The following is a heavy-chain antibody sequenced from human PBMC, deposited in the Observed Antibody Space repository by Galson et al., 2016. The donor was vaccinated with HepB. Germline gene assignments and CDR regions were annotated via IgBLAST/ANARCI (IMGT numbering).Heavy chain of an antibody. D-gene: IGHD1-20*01. V-gene: IGHV3-7*03. Sequence: SLRLSCAASGFTFSSYWMTWVRQAPGKGLEWVANINQDGSEKSYVDSVRGRFTISRDNAKRSLFLQVNSLRAEDTALYYCAKTITGTSWRRLNYLDSWGQGTLVTVSS. J-gene: IGHJ4*02. CDR1: GFTFSSYW. CDR2: INQDGSEK. CDR3: AKTITGTSWRRLNYLDS.